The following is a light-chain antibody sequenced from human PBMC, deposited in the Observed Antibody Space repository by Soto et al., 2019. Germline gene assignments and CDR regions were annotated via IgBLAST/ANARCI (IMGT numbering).Light chain of an antibody. Sequence: DIQMTQSPSTLSASVGDRVTITCRACQSISRWLAWYQQKPGKAPKLLIYMASSLESGVPARFSGSGSGTEFTLTISSLQPDDFATYYCQEYNSNPATFGQGTKVEVK. J-gene: IGKJ1*01. CDR3: QEYNSNPAT. CDR2: MAS. V-gene: IGKV1-5*03. CDR1: QSISRW.